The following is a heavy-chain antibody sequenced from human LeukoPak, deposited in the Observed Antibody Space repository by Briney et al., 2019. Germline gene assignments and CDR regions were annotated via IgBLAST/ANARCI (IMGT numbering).Heavy chain of an antibody. CDR3: ANLDGSGSRPDAFDI. CDR1: GFTLSSYA. D-gene: IGHD3-10*01. CDR2: ISGSGGST. Sequence: GGSLRLSCAASGFTLSSYAMSWVRQAPGKGLEWVSAISGSGGSTYYADSVKGRFTISRDNSKNTLYLQMNSLRAEDTAVYYCANLDGSGSRPDAFDIWGQGTMVTVSS. J-gene: IGHJ3*02. V-gene: IGHV3-23*01.